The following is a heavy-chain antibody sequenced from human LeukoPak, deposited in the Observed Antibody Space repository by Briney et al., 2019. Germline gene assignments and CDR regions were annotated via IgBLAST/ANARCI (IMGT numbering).Heavy chain of an antibody. CDR1: GYTLTELS. J-gene: IGHJ4*02. CDR2: FDPVDGET. V-gene: IGHV1-24*01. Sequence: ASVKVSXKVSGYTLTELSMHWVRQAPGKGLEWMGGFDPVDGETIYAQKFQGRVTMTEDTSTDTAYMELSSLRSEDTAVYYCATAELPLRLGELSNPFDYWGQGTLVTVSS. CDR3: ATAELPLRLGELSNPFDY. D-gene: IGHD3-16*02.